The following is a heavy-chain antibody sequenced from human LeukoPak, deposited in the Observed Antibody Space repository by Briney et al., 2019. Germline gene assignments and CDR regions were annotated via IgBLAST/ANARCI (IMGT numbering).Heavy chain of an antibody. CDR3: ARGGDCSGGSCYSWVDY. V-gene: IGHV4-4*07. CDR2: INTSGSS. CDR1: GGSISNAY. D-gene: IGHD2-15*01. J-gene: IGHJ4*02. Sequence: PSETLSLTCTVSGGSISNAYWSWIWQPAGKGLEWIGRINTSGSSNYNPSLESRVTMSVDTSKNQFSLKLSSVTAADTAVYYCARGGDCSGGSCYSWVDYWGQGTLVTVSS.